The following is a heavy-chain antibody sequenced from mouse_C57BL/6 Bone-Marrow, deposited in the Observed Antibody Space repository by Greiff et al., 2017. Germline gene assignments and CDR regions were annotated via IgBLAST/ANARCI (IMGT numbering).Heavy chain of an antibody. CDR3: APYSKEDWYFDV. CDR1: GYSFTGYY. D-gene: IGHD2-5*01. Sequence: EVQLQQSGPELVKPGASVKISCKASGYSFTGYYMNWVKQSPEKSLEWIGEINPSTGGTTYNQKFKAKATLTVDKSSSTAYMQLKSLTSEDSAVYYCAPYSKEDWYFDVWGAGTTVTVSS. J-gene: IGHJ1*01. V-gene: IGHV1-42*01. CDR2: INPSTGGT.